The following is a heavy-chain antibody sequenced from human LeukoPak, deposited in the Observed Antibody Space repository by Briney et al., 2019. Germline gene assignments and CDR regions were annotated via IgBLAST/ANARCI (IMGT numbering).Heavy chain of an antibody. V-gene: IGHV4-38-2*02. CDR1: GYSISSGYY. Sequence: SETLSLTCTVSGYSISSGYYWGWIRQPPGKGLEWIGSIYHSGRTFYNPSLKSRVTISVDTSKNQFSLKLSSVTAADTAVYYCARADFVLPTMGGFDYWGQGTLVTVSS. D-gene: IGHD3-10*01. CDR2: IYHSGRT. J-gene: IGHJ4*02. CDR3: ARADFVLPTMGGFDY.